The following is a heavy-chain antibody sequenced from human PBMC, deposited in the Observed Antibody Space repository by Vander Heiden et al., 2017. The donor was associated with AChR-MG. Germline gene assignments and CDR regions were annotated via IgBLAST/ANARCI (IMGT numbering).Heavy chain of an antibody. Sequence: QVQLVESGGGVVQPGRSLRLSCAASGFTFSSYGMHWVRQAPGKGLEWVAVISYDGSNKYYADSVKGRFTISRDNSKNTLYLQMNSLKAEDTAVYYCAKVILRFLEWLDYGMDVWGQGTTVTVSS. V-gene: IGHV3-30*18. D-gene: IGHD3-3*01. J-gene: IGHJ6*02. CDR3: AKVILRFLEWLDYGMDV. CDR2: ISYDGSNK. CDR1: GFTFSSYG.